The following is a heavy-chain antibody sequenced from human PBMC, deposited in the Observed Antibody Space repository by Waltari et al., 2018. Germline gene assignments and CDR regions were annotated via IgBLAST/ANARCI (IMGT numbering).Heavy chain of an antibody. J-gene: IGHJ4*02. CDR1: GGSIRRSGYY. Sequence: QLELQESGPGLVKPSETLSLTCRVSGGSIRRSGYYWVWFRQPPGKGLEWIGSIYYSGTTYYNPSLNSRVTISVDTSKNQFSLKLTSVTAADTAMYFCARQSYYNESGHDWGQGTLVTVSS. V-gene: IGHV4-39*01. D-gene: IGHD3-10*01. CDR2: IYYSGTT. CDR3: ARQSYYNESGHD.